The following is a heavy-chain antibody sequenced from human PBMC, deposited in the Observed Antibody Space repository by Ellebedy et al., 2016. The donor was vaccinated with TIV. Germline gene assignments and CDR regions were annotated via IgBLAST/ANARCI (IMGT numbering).Heavy chain of an antibody. J-gene: IGHJ3*02. D-gene: IGHD1-26*01. V-gene: IGHV3-53*01. CDR3: ARAKRGSYYSAFDI. CDR2: IYSDGST. Sequence: GESLKISCAASGVNVSSNYTSWVRQAPGKGLEWVSIIYSDGSTYYADSVKGRFTLSRDISKNTLFLQMNSLRAEDTAVYYCARAKRGSYYSAFDIWGQGTMVTVSS. CDR1: GVNVSSNY.